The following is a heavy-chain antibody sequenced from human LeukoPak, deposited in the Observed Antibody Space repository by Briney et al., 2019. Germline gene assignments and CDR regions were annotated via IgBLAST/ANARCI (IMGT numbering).Heavy chain of an antibody. CDR1: GDSVSSNSAA. J-gene: IGHJ3*02. D-gene: IGHD4-17*01. Sequence: SQTLSLTCAISGDSVSSNSAAWNWIRQSPSRGLEWLGRTYYRSKWYNDYAVSVKSRITINPDTSKNQFSLQLNSVTPEDTAVYYCARAGDDYGGNSEVQAFDIWGQGTMVTVSS. V-gene: IGHV6-1*01. CDR2: TYYRSKWYN. CDR3: ARAGDDYGGNSEVQAFDI.